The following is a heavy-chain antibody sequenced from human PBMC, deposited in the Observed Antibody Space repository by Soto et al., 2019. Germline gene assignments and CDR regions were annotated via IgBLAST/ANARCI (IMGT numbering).Heavy chain of an antibody. D-gene: IGHD1-26*01. Sequence: QVQLVQSGAEVKKPGASVKVSCKASGYTFTSYGISWVRQAPGQGLEWMGWISANNGNTNYAQKLQGRVTMTTDTSTSTAYRELRSLRADDTAVYYCARDRGSYALDYWGQGTLVTVSS. J-gene: IGHJ4*02. CDR2: ISANNGNT. CDR3: ARDRGSYALDY. V-gene: IGHV1-18*01. CDR1: GYTFTSYG.